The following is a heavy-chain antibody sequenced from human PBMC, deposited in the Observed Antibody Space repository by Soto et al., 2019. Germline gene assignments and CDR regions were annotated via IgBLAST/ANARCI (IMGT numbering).Heavy chain of an antibody. V-gene: IGHV4-59*01. J-gene: IGHJ5*02. Sequence: PSETLSLTCTVSGGSISSYYWSWIRQPPGKGLEWIGYIYYSGSTNYNPSLKSRVTISVDTSKNQFSPKLSSVTAADTAVYYCARVSHDFWSGYLVWFDPWGQGTLVTVSS. CDR3: ARVSHDFWSGYLVWFDP. D-gene: IGHD3-3*01. CDR2: IYYSGST. CDR1: GGSISSYY.